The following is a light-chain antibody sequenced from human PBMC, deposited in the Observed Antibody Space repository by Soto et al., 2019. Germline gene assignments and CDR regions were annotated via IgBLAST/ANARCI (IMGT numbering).Light chain of an antibody. V-gene: IGKV1-27*01. J-gene: IGKJ3*01. CDR3: QKYNSAL. CDR1: EGISNY. Sequence: DIQMTQSPSSLSASVGDRVTITCRASEGISNYLAWYQQKPGKVPKLLIYAASTLQSGVPSRFSGSGSGTDFTLTISSLQPEDVATYYCQKYNSALFGPGTKVDIK. CDR2: AAS.